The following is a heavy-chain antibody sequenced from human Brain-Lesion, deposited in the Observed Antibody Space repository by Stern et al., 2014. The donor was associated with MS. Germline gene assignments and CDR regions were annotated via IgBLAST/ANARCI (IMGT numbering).Heavy chain of an antibody. CDR1: GYTFTGYF. D-gene: IGHD4-23*01. Sequence: VQLEESGAEVKKPGASVKVSCKASGYTFTGYFMHWVRQAPGQGLEWLGCISPYSGDTKYAQKFQGWVTMTRDTSISTAYMELSSLRSDDTAVYYCARVPGGVFGGMDVWGQGTTV. CDR2: ISPYSGDT. CDR3: ARVPGGVFGGMDV. V-gene: IGHV1-2*04. J-gene: IGHJ6*02.